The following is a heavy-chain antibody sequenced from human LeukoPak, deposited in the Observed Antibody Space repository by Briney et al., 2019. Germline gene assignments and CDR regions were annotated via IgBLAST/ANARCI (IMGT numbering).Heavy chain of an antibody. V-gene: IGHV4-4*07. CDR2: IYTSGST. CDR1: GGSISSYY. J-gene: IGHJ5*02. D-gene: IGHD4-17*01. Sequence: SETLSLTCTVSGGSISSYYWSWIRQPAGKGLEWIGRIYTSGSTNYNPSLKSRVTISVDTSKNQFSLKLSSVTAADTAVYYCARGRLRDYWRTGKNWFDPWGQGTLVTVSS. CDR3: ARGRLRDYWRTGKNWFDP.